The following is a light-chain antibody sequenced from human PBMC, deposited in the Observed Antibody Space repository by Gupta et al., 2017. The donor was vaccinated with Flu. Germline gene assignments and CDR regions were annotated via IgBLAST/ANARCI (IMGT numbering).Light chain of an antibody. Sequence: DIQMTQSPSSLSASVGDRVTITCRASQSISSYLNWYQQKPGKAPRLLIHTTSSLHSGVPSRFSGSGFGTDFTLTISRLQPEDFATYYCQQSDSPPRTFGHGTKVDI. CDR2: TTS. CDR3: QQSDSPPRT. CDR1: QSISSY. V-gene: IGKV1-39*01. J-gene: IGKJ3*01.